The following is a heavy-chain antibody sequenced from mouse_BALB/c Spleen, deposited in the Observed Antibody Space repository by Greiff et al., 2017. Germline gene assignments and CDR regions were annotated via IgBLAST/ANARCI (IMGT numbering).Heavy chain of an antibody. CDR1: GYTFTSYW. CDR2: INPSNGRT. J-gene: IGHJ3*01. V-gene: IGHV1S81*02. CDR3: ASYYYGPFAY. Sequence: VKLQQPGAELVKPGASVKLSCKASGYTFTSYWMHWVKQRPGQGLEWIGEINPSNGRTNYNEKFKSKATLTVDKSSSTAYMQLSSLTSEDSAVYYCASYYYGPFAYWGQGTLVTVSA. D-gene: IGHD1-1*01.